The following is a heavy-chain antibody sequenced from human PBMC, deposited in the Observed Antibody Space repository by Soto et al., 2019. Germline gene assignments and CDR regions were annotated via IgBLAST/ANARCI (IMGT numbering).Heavy chain of an antibody. V-gene: IGHV1-18*01. CDR3: APHTLDTGMPSGY. D-gene: IGHD5-18*01. CDR1: GYTFTTYD. J-gene: IGHJ4*02. Sequence: QVQLVQSGAEVREPGASVKVSCKASGYTFTTYDVSWVRHAPGQGLEWMGWIGCYKGNTNYAQKLQGRVTLTTDTSTSTAYMELRSLRSDDTAVYYCAPHTLDTGMPSGYWGQGTLVTVSS. CDR2: IGCYKGNT.